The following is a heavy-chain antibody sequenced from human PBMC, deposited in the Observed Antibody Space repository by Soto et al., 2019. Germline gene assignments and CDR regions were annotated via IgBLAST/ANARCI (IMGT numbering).Heavy chain of an antibody. Sequence: QVQLVQSGAEVKNPGASVKVSCKASGYSFTRYGIGWARQAPGQGLEWMGWINAYNGNTNYAQNLQGRLTLTTDTSTTKAYMALRSLRSNDTAIYYCAMVDVYVTPSPQDVWGQGTTVTVSS. CDR2: INAYNGNT. J-gene: IGHJ6*02. D-gene: IGHD3-16*01. V-gene: IGHV1-18*01. CDR1: GYSFTRYG. CDR3: AMVDVYVTPSPQDV.